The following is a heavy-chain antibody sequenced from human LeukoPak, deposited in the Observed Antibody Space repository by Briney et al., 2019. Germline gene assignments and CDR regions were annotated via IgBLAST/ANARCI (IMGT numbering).Heavy chain of an antibody. J-gene: IGHJ4*02. CDR2: IIPIFGTA. CDR3: ARGDYFSPYYFDY. V-gene: IGHV1-69*05. CDR1: GGTFSNYA. Sequence: SVKVSCKTSGGTFSNYAINWVRQAPGQGLEWMGRIIPIFGTANYAQKFQGRVTITTDESTSTAYMELSSLRSEDTAVYYCARGDYFSPYYFDYWGQGTLVTVSS. D-gene: IGHD2-21*02.